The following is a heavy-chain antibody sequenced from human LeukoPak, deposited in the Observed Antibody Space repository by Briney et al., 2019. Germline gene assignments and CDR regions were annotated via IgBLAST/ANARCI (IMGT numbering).Heavy chain of an antibody. Sequence: SETLSLTCTVSGGSIRSYYWSWIRQPPGKGLEWIVYIYYSGSANYNPSLKSRVTISVDTSKNHFSLKLSSVTAADTAVYYCASTQYSSGWSWFDNWGQGTLVTVSS. V-gene: IGHV4-59*08. D-gene: IGHD6-19*01. CDR2: IYYSGSA. J-gene: IGHJ4*02. CDR3: ASTQYSSGWSWFDN. CDR1: GGSIRSYY.